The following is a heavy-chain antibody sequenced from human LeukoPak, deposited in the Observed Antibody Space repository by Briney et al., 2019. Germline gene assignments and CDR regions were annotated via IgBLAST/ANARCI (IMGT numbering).Heavy chain of an antibody. D-gene: IGHD4-23*01. CDR1: GGTFSSYA. V-gene: IGHV1-69*04. J-gene: IGHJ6*02. CDR2: IIPILGIA. CDR3: ARAGRSTGVTHYYYGMDV. Sequence: SVTVSFKASGGTFSSYAISWVRQAPGQGLEWMGRIIPILGIANFAQKFQGRVTITADTSTRTAYMELSSMRSEETAVYYCARAGRSTGVTHYYYGMDVWGQGTTVTVSS.